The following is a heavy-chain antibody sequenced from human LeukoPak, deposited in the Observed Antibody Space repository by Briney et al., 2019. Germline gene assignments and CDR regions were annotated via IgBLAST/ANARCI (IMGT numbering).Heavy chain of an antibody. J-gene: IGHJ4*02. V-gene: IGHV3-48*03. CDR3: AALYYGSGVY. CDR2: VGGSGRGI. Sequence: YPGGSLRLSCAAPGFTFSRYEMNWVRQAPGKGLEWVSYVGGSGRGIYYGDSVKGRFTISRDNARNSLYLQMNGLRAEDTAVYYCAALYYGSGVYWGQGTLVTVSS. CDR1: GFTFSRYE. D-gene: IGHD3-10*01.